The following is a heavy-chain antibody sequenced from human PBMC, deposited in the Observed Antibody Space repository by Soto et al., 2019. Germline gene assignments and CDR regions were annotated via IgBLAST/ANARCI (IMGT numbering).Heavy chain of an antibody. CDR3: ARDGVVVPAAMESFDY. CDR2: INPSGGST. Sequence: ASVKVSCKASGYTFTSYYMHWVRQAPGQGLEWMGIINPSGGSTSYAQKFQGRVTMTRDTSASTAYMELSSLRSEDTAVYYCARDGVVVPAAMESFDYWGQGTQVTVSS. V-gene: IGHV1-46*01. J-gene: IGHJ4*02. D-gene: IGHD2-2*01. CDR1: GYTFTSYY.